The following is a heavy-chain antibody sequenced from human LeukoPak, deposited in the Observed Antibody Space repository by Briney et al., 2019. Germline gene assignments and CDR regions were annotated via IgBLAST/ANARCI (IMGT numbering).Heavy chain of an antibody. CDR1: GYSIRSTNW. CDR2: IYYSGST. Sequence: SDTLSLTCAVSGYSIRSTNWWGWIRQPPGKGLEWTGYIYYSGSTYYTPSLKSRVTMSIDTSKNQFSLKLNSVTAVDTAVYYCARTNERERGGESFNIWGQGTMVTVSS. D-gene: IGHD3-16*01. CDR3: ARTNERERGGESFNI. J-gene: IGHJ3*02. V-gene: IGHV4-28*01.